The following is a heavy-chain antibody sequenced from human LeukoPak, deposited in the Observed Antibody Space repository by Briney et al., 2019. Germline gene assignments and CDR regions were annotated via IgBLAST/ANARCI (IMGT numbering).Heavy chain of an antibody. CDR3: ARHFLRGGFDS. Sequence: SETLSLTCTVSGGSINNYYWSCIRQPPGKGLEWIAYIYETGHTGYNPSLKTRVTISLDTSKNQFSLKLNSVTAADTAVYYCARHFLRGGFDSWGQGTLVAVSS. J-gene: IGHJ4*02. V-gene: IGHV4-59*08. D-gene: IGHD5-12*01. CDR2: IYETGHT. CDR1: GGSINNYY.